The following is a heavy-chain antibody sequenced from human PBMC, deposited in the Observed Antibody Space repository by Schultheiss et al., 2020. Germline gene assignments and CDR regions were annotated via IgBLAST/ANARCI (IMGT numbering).Heavy chain of an antibody. CDR1: GFTFDDYA. CDR3: TKEDY. V-gene: IGHV3-9*01. J-gene: IGHJ4*02. Sequence: GGSLRLSCATSGFTFDDYAFHWVRQVPGKGLEWVSGISWNSGIIDYADSVKGRFTISRDNAKNSLYLQMNSLRTEDTAFYYCTKEDYWGQGTLVTVSS. CDR2: ISWNSGII.